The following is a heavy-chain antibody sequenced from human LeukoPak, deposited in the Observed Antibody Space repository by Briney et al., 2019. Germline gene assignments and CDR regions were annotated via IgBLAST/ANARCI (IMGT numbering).Heavy chain of an antibody. CDR1: GFNFANHA. CDR3: VREDTPATANY. V-gene: IGHV3-23*01. J-gene: IGHJ4*02. CDR2: ISGGGDIT. D-gene: IGHD2-21*02. Sequence: GGSLRLSCAASGFNFANHAMSWVRQTPGKGLEWVSAISGGGDITYYADPVTGRFTISRDNSKDTLFLQMHSLRPGDTAVYYCVREDTPATANYWGQGTLVTISS.